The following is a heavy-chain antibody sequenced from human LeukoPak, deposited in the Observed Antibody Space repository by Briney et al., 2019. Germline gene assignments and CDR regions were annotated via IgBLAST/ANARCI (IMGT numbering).Heavy chain of an antibody. CDR3: ARDLPSFGVVIVGAFDI. CDR1: GYTFTSYG. CDR2: ISAYNGNT. V-gene: IGHV1-18*01. Sequence: ASVKVSCKASGYTFTSYGISWVRQAPGQGLEWMGWISAYNGNTNYAQKLQGRVTMTTDTSTSTAYMELRSLRSDDTAAYYCARDLPSFGVVIVGAFDIWGQGTMVTVSS. D-gene: IGHD3-3*01. J-gene: IGHJ3*02.